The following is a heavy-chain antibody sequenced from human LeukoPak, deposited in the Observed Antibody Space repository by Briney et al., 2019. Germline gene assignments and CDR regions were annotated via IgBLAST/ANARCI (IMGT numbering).Heavy chain of an antibody. CDR1: GFTFSNYA. J-gene: IGHJ4*02. V-gene: IGHV3-23*01. CDR3: VIWGDYDVLTGYYVPDY. Sequence: PGGSLRLSCVASGFTFSNYAMSCVRQAPGEGLEWVSAITGSGNNRYYADSLKGRFTTSRDNSKNTVFLQMNSLRHEDTAIYYCVIWGDYDVLTGYYVPDYWGQGTLVTVAS. D-gene: IGHD3-9*01. CDR2: ITGSGNNR.